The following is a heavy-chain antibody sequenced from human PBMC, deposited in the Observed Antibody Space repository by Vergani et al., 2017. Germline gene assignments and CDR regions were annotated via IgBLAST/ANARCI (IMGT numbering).Heavy chain of an antibody. CDR2: ISSSSYT. CDR3: ARDGGIAAAGPTYGMDV. D-gene: IGHD6-13*01. J-gene: IGHJ6*02. CDR1: GFTFSDYY. V-gene: IGHV3-11*05. Sequence: QVQLVESGGGLVKPGGSLRLSCAASGFTFSDYYMSWIRQAPGKGLEWVSYISSSSYTNYADSVKGRFTISRDNAKNSLYLQMNSLRAEDTAVYYCARDGGIAAAGPTYGMDVWGQGTTVTVSS.